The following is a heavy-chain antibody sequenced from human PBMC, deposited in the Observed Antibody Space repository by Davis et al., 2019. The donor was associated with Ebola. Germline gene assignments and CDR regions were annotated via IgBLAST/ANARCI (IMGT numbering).Heavy chain of an antibody. V-gene: IGHV3-21*04. D-gene: IGHD6-13*01. CDR3: ARAGIAEYNWFDP. CDR2: ISSSGNYI. Sequence: GESLKISCAVSGVTFRNYAMNWVRRAPGKGLEWVSSISSSGNYIYYADSVKGRFTISRDNAKNSLYLQMNSLRAEDTAVYYCARAGIAEYNWFDPWGQGTLVTVSS. CDR1: GVTFRNYA. J-gene: IGHJ5*02.